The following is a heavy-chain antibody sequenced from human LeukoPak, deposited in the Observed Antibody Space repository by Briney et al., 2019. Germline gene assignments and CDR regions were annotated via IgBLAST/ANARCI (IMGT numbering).Heavy chain of an antibody. D-gene: IGHD5-12*01. V-gene: IGHV3-53*01. CDR3: PRKFGGNYYGYYFDN. J-gene: IGHJ4*02. CDR1: GFIVNNYY. CDR2: LYSGGMT. Sequence: GGSLRLSCSASGFIVNNYYMTWVRQAPGKGLECVSILYSGGMTYYADSVKGRFTISADYAKTTVNLQMNSLRVEDMAIYYCPRKFGGNYYGYYFDNWGRGPMLTVSS.